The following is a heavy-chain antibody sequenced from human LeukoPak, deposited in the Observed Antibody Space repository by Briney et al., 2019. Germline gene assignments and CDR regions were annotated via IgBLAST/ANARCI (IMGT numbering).Heavy chain of an antibody. Sequence: SETLSLTCTVSGGSISSGSYYWNWIRQPAGKGLEWIGRIYTSGNTNYNPSLKSRVTISVDTSKNQFSLKLSSVTAADTAVYYCARDPSSWYYMDVWGKGTTVTISS. D-gene: IGHD6-13*01. V-gene: IGHV4-61*02. J-gene: IGHJ6*03. CDR3: ARDPSSWYYMDV. CDR2: IYTSGNT. CDR1: GGSISSGSYY.